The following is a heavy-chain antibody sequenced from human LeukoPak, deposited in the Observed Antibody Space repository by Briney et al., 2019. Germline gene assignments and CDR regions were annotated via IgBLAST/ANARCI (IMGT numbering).Heavy chain of an antibody. D-gene: IGHD6-19*01. Sequence: SETLSLTCTVSGGSISSYYWSWIRQPPGKGLEWIGYIYYSGSTNYNPSLKSRVTISVDTSKNQFSLKQSSVTAADTAVYYCARRGSGSWWVFDYWGQGTLVTVSS. J-gene: IGHJ4*02. CDR2: IYYSGST. CDR1: GGSISSYY. CDR3: ARRGSGSWWVFDY. V-gene: IGHV4-59*01.